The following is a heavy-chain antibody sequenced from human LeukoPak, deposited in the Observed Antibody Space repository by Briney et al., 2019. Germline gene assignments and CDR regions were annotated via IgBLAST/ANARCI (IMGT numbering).Heavy chain of an antibody. J-gene: IGHJ4*02. Sequence: GGSLRLSCAASGFTFSSYAMSWVRQAPGKGLEWVSAISGSGGSTYYADSVKGRFTISGDNSKNTLYLQMNSLRAEDTAVYYCAKEAPHCSSTSCYVEFWGQGTLVTVSS. D-gene: IGHD2-2*01. CDR3: AKEAPHCSSTSCYVEF. CDR1: GFTFSSYA. V-gene: IGHV3-23*01. CDR2: ISGSGGST.